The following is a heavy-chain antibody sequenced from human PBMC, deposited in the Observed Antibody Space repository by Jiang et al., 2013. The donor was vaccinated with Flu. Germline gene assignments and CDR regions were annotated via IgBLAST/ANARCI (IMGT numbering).Heavy chain of an antibody. V-gene: IGHV3-23*01. Sequence: VQLLESGGGLVQPGGSLRLSCAASGFTFSSYAMSWVRQAPGKGLEWVSAISGSGGSTYYADSVKGRFTISRDNSKNTLYLQMNSLRAEDTAVYYCANLPAAPRGITIFGVVMPEDYWGQGTLVTVSS. J-gene: IGHJ4*02. CDR2: ISGSGGST. CDR1: GFTFSSYA. CDR3: ANLPAAPRGITIFGVVMPEDY. D-gene: IGHD3-3*01.